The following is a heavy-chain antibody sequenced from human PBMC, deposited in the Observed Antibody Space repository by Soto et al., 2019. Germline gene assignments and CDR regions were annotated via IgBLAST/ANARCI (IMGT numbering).Heavy chain of an antibody. V-gene: IGHV3-66*01. Sequence: EVQLVESGGDLVQPGRSLRLAFAASGFTVSSVYRSCVPQAPGKGLEWVSLIYTEGSTKYADSVKGRFISSRDNSRNTLFLQMNSLRDDDPAVYYCARDETLVGGTTWHGAGFDYWGQGTMVTVSA. CDR2: IYTEGST. D-gene: IGHD3-10*01. J-gene: IGHJ4*02. CDR3: ARDETLVGGTTWHGAGFDY. CDR1: GFTVSSVY.